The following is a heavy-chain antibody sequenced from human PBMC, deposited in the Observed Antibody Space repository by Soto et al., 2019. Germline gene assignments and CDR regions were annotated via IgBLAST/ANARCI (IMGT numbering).Heavy chain of an antibody. V-gene: IGHV1-69*13. Sequence: GASVKVSCKASGGTFSSYAISWVRQAPGQGLEWKGGIIPIFGTANYAQKFQGRVTITADESTSTAYMELSSLRSEDTAVYYCSRAVGSPKSSGWLNYYYYGMDVWGQGTTVTVSS. J-gene: IGHJ6*02. CDR3: SRAVGSPKSSGWLNYYYYGMDV. D-gene: IGHD6-19*01. CDR2: IIPIFGTA. CDR1: GGTFSSYA.